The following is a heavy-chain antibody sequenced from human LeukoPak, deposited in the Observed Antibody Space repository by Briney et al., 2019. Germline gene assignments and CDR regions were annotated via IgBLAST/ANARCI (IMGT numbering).Heavy chain of an antibody. V-gene: IGHV3-30*03. J-gene: IGHJ4*02. D-gene: IGHD5-12*01. Sequence: GGSLRLSCAASGFSFSNFGMHWVRQAPGKGLEWVAVISYDGSNKYFADSVKGRFTISRDNAKNSLNLQMNSLRAEDTAVYYCARDSGYSGYSDYWGQGTLVTVSS. CDR3: ARDSGYSGYSDY. CDR2: ISYDGSNK. CDR1: GFSFSNFG.